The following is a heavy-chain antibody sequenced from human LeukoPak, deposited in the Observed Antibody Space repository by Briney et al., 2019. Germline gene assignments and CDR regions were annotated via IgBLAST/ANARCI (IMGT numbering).Heavy chain of an antibody. CDR2: INHSGST. CDR3: ARVDYGPGWEYARGGWFDP. CDR1: GGSFSGYY. Sequence: SETLSLTCAVYGGSFSGYYWSWIRQPPGEGLEWIGEINHSGSTNYNPSLKSRVTISVDTSKNQFSLKLSSVTAADTAVYYCARVDYGPGWEYARGGWFDPWGQGTLVTVSS. D-gene: IGHD3-16*01. V-gene: IGHV4-34*01. J-gene: IGHJ5*02.